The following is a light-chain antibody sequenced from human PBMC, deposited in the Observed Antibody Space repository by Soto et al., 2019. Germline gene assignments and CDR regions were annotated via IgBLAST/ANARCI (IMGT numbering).Light chain of an antibody. CDR2: AAS. V-gene: IGKV3-20*01. CDR1: RPVTGNY. CDR3: QHYGPAPWT. J-gene: IGKJ1*01. Sequence: EIVLTQFAATLSLSPGERATFSSWPSRPVTGNYLAWFQQKPGQAPRLLIYAASTRAAGVPDRFSGSGSGTDFSLTINRLEPEDFAVYHCQHYGPAPWTFGQGTKVEMK.